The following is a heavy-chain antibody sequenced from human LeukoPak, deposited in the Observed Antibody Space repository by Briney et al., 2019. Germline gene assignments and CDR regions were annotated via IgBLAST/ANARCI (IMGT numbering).Heavy chain of an antibody. CDR2: ISSSGSTI. V-gene: IGHV3-48*03. J-gene: IGHJ6*04. CDR1: GFTFSSYE. Sequence: PGRSLRLSCAASGFTFSSYEMNWVRQAPGKGLEWVSYISSSGSTIYYADSVKGRFTISRDNAKNSLYLQMNSLRAEDTAVYYCARENTVTRTSYYYYGMDVWGKGTTVTVSS. D-gene: IGHD4-17*01. CDR3: ARENTVTRTSYYYYGMDV.